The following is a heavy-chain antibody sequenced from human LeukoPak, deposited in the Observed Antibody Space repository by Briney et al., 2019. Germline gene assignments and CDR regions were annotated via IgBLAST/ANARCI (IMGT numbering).Heavy chain of an antibody. CDR1: GYSFSIYG. CDR3: ARCGDAVTTHFSH. V-gene: IGHV1-18*01. D-gene: IGHD4-17*01. Sequence: ASVKVSCKASGYSFSIYGITWARQAPGQGLEYLGWISASDGTTNYAQKVQDRVTMTPDTSTSTAYLELRSLRSEETAVYYCARCGDAVTTHFSHWGQGTLVTVFS. CDR2: ISASDGTT. J-gene: IGHJ4*02.